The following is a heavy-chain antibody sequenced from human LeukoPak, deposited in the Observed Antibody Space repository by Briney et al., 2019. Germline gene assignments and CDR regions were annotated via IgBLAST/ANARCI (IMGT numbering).Heavy chain of an antibody. CDR3: VRVSSGSYHYYYMDF. CDR1: GYSITGGFH. CDR2: IYYSGNT. V-gene: IGHV4-38-2*02. Sequence: SETLSLTCSVFGYSITGGFHWGWIRQPPGKGLEWIGSIYYSGNTYYNPSLKSRVTMSADTSKNQFSLRLTSVTAADTAVYFCVRVSSGSYHYYYMDFWGKGTTVTVSS. D-gene: IGHD3-22*01. J-gene: IGHJ6*03.